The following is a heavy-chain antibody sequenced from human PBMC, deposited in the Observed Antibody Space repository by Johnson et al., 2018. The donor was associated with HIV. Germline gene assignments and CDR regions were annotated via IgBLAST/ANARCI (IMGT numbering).Heavy chain of an antibody. CDR3: AYSGSYYSAFDI. J-gene: IGHJ3*02. Sequence: MLLVESGGGLVQPGGSLRLSCAASGFTFSSYWMSWVRQAPGKGLEWVANITQDGSNKYYVDSVKGRFTISRDNAKNSLYLQMNSLRAEDTAVYYCAYSGSYYSAFDIWGQGTMVTVSS. CDR1: GFTFSSYW. D-gene: IGHD1-26*01. CDR2: ITQDGSNK. V-gene: IGHV3-7*01.